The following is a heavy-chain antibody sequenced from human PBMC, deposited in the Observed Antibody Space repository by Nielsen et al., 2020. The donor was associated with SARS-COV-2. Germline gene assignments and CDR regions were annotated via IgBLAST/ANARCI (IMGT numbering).Heavy chain of an antibody. J-gene: IGHJ4*02. V-gene: IGHV3-7*01. Sequence: GESLKISCAASGFTFSSYWMSWVRQAPGKGLEWVANIKQDGSEKYYVDSVKGRFTISRDNAKNSLYLQMNSLRAEDTAVYYCAKEYYYDSSGLFDYWGQGTLVTVSS. CDR1: GFTFSSYW. CDR3: AKEYYYDSSGLFDY. D-gene: IGHD3-22*01. CDR2: IKQDGSEK.